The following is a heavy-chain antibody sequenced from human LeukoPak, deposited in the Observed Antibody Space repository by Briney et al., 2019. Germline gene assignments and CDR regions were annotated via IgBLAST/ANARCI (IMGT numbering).Heavy chain of an antibody. CDR2: IYYSGST. V-gene: IGHV4-59*12. CDR1: GGSISSYY. J-gene: IGHJ6*03. D-gene: IGHD3-10*01. CDR3: AITTDYYGSGSYYSYYYYYYMDV. Sequence: PSETLSLTCTVSGGSISSYYWSWIRQPPGKGLEWIGYIYYSGSTNYNPSLKGRVTISVDTSKNQFSLKLSSVTAADTAVYYCAITTDYYGSGSYYSYYYYYYMDVWGRGTTVTVSS.